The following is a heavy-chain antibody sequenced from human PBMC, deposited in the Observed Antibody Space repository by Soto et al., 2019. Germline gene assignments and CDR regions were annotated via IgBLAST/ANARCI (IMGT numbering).Heavy chain of an antibody. CDR2: IYHSGST. CDR3: ARSGGYSYGDY. D-gene: IGHD5-18*01. J-gene: IGHJ4*02. Sequence: QVQLQESGPGLVKPSGTLSLTCAVSGGSISSSNWWIWVRQPPGKGLEWIGEIYHSGSTNYNPALKTRATISVDKSKNQFSLKLTSVTAADTAVYYCARSGGYSYGDYWGQGTLVTVSS. CDR1: GGSISSSNW. V-gene: IGHV4-4*02.